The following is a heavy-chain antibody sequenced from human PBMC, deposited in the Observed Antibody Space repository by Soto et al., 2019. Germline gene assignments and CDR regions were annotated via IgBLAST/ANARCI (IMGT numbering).Heavy chain of an antibody. CDR2: INHSGST. Sequence: SETLSLTCAVYGGSFSGYYWSWIRQPPGKGLEWIGEINHSGSTNYNPSLKSRVTISVDTSKNQFSLKLSSVTAADTAVYYCARDPQWLATLYYFDYWGQGTLVTVSS. J-gene: IGHJ4*02. CDR3: ARDPQWLATLYYFDY. CDR1: GGSFSGYY. V-gene: IGHV4-34*01. D-gene: IGHD6-19*01.